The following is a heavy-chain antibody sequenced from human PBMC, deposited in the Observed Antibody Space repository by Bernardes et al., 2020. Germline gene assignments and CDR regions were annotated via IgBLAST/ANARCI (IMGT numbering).Heavy chain of an antibody. V-gene: IGHV3-30*01. D-gene: IGHD1-1*01. J-gene: IGHJ3*02. CDR2: ISYDGTNK. Sequence: GGSLRLSCAASEFTFSSYAMHWVRQAPGKGLEWVAIISYDGTNKFYADSVKGRFTISRDNSQNTLYLQMNSLRPEDTAVYHCSRVRTTGTTRGFAGCDIWCEGTMVTVSS. CDR3: SRVRTTGTTRGFAGCDI. CDR1: EFTFSSYA.